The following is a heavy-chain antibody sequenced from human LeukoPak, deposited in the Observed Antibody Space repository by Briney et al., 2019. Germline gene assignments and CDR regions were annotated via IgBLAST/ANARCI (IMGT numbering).Heavy chain of an antibody. CDR1: GYSISSGYY. CDR2: IYHSGST. CDR3: ARDMGRDNWNHWFDP. Sequence: SETLSLTCTVSGYSISSGYYWGWIRQPPGKGLEWIGSIYHSGSTYYNPSLKSRVTISVDTSKNQFTLKLSFVTAADTAVYYCARDMGRDNWNHWFDPWGQGTLVTVSS. J-gene: IGHJ5*02. D-gene: IGHD1-20*01. V-gene: IGHV4-38-2*02.